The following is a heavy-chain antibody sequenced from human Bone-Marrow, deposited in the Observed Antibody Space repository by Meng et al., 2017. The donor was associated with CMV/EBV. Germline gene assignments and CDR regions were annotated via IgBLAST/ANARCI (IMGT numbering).Heavy chain of an antibody. Sequence: ASVKVSCKASGYTFTSYYMHWVRQAPGQGLEWMGIINPSGGSTSYAQKFQGRVTITADKSTSTAYMELSSLRSEDTAVYYCARGFIAAAGRGWFDPWGQGTLVTVSS. D-gene: IGHD6-13*01. J-gene: IGHJ5*02. V-gene: IGHV1-46*01. CDR3: ARGFIAAAGRGWFDP. CDR2: INPSGGST. CDR1: GYTFTSYY.